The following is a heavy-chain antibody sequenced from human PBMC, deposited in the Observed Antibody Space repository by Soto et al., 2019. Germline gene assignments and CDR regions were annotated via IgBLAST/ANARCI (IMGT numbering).Heavy chain of an antibody. J-gene: IGHJ6*02. CDR3: AADKGHSSGWYFYYYGMDV. V-gene: IGHV1-58*01. CDR1: GFTFTSSA. Sequence: KVSCKASGFTFTSSAVQWVRQARGQRLEWIGWIVVGSGNTNYAQKFQERVTITRDMSTSTAYMELSSLRSEDTAVYYCAADKGHSSGWYFYYYGMDVWGQGTTVTVSS. D-gene: IGHD6-19*01. CDR2: IVVGSGNT.